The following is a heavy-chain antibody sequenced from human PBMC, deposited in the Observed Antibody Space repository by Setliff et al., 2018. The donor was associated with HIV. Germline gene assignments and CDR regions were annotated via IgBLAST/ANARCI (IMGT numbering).Heavy chain of an antibody. J-gene: IGHJ4*02. Sequence: GASVKVSCKASGYTFTGYYMHWVRQAPGQGLEWMGWINPNSGGTDYAQKFQGRVTMTRDTSISTAYMELSSLTSDDTAVYFCARGREDYFVYWGQGTLVTVSS. CDR3: ARGREDYFVY. V-gene: IGHV1-2*02. CDR1: GYTFTGYY. CDR2: INPNSGGT.